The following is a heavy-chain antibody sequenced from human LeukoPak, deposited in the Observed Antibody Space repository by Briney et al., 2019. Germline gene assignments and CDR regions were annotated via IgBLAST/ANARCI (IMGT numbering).Heavy chain of an antibody. J-gene: IGHJ2*01. V-gene: IGHV4-59*01. Sequence: SETLSLTCTVSGGSISSYYWSRIRQPPGKGLEWIGYIYYSGSTNYNPSLKSRVTISVDTSKNQFSLKLSSVTAADTAVYYCARDITPWYFDLWGRGTLVTVSS. D-gene: IGHD3-10*01. CDR3: ARDITPWYFDL. CDR1: GGSISSYY. CDR2: IYYSGST.